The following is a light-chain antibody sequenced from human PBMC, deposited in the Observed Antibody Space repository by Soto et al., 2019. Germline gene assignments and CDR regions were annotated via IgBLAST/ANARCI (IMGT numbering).Light chain of an antibody. CDR2: GAS. CDR1: QGINSN. V-gene: IGKV3-20*01. Sequence: IVMTQSPATLSVFPGESATLSCRASQGINSNLAWYQQKPGQAPRLLIYGASSRATGIPDRFSGSGSGTDFTLTISRLEPEDFAVYYCQQYGSSRTFGQGTKVDIK. J-gene: IGKJ1*01. CDR3: QQYGSSRT.